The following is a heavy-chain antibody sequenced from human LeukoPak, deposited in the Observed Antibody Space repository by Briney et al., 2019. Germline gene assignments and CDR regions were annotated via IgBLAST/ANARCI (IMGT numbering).Heavy chain of an antibody. CDR1: GFTFTNYW. J-gene: IGHJ4*02. CDR2: IKQDRSEK. CDR3: ARLREIPVFGVVTKSTTYFDY. V-gene: IGHV3-7*01. D-gene: IGHD3-3*01. Sequence: GGSLRLSCAASGFTFTNYWMSWVRQAPGKGLELVANIKQDRSEKYYVDSVKGRFTISRDNAKNSLYLQMNSLRAEDTAVYYCARLREIPVFGVVTKSTTYFDYWGQGTLVTVSS.